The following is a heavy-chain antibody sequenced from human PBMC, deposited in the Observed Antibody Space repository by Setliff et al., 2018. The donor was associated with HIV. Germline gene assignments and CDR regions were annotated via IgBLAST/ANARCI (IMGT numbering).Heavy chain of an antibody. CDR2: ISSSGSTI. J-gene: IGHJ4*02. D-gene: IGHD2-15*01. CDR1: DFTFSSYE. V-gene: IGHV3-48*03. Sequence: GGSLRLSCAASDFTFSSYEMNWVRQAPGKGLEWVSYISSSGSTIYYADSVKGRFTISRDNAKNSLYLQMNSLRAEDTAVYYCASGEVAAALDYWGRGTLVTVSS. CDR3: ASGEVAAALDY.